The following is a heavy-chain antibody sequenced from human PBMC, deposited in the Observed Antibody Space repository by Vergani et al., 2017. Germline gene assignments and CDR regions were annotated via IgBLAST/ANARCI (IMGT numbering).Heavy chain of an antibody. V-gene: IGHV3-30-3*01. J-gene: IGHJ6*02. D-gene: IGHD2-21*02. CDR2: ISYDGSNK. Sequence: QVQLVESGGGVVQPWRSLRLSCAASGFTFSSYAMHWVRQAPGKGLEWVAVISYDGSNKYYADSVKGRFTISRDNSKNTLYLQMNSLRAEDTAVYYCARDSDDYGDYVVTAIPSYYGMDVWGQGTTVTVSS. CDR3: ARDSDDYGDYVVTAIPSYYGMDV. CDR1: GFTFSSYA.